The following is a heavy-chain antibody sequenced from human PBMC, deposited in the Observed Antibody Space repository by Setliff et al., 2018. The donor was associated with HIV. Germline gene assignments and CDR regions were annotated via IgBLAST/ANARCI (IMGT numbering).Heavy chain of an antibody. J-gene: IGHJ4*02. D-gene: IGHD3-16*02. CDR2: IIHSGST. V-gene: IGHV4-34*01. CDR3: ARGAPYDYVWGSYRHFDY. CDR1: GGSFSGYY. Sequence: SETLSLTCAVYGGSFSGYYWSWIRQPPGKGLEGIGEIIHSGSTNYNPSLKSRVTISVDTSKNQFSLKLSSVTAADTAVYYCARGAPYDYVWGSYRHFDYWGQGTLVTVSS.